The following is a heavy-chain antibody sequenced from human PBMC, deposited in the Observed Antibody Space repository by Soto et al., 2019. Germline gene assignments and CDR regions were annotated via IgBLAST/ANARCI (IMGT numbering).Heavy chain of an antibody. J-gene: IGHJ6*02. CDR2: INAGNGNT. V-gene: IGHV1-3*01. D-gene: IGHD3-10*01. CDR3: AKEGGHYYGSGSYYTVFYYGMDV. Sequence: ASVKVSCKASGYTFTSYAMHWVRQAPGQRLEWMGWINAGNGNTKYSQKFQGRVTITRDTSASTAYMELSSLRSEDTAVYYCAKEGGHYYGSGSYYTVFYYGMDVWGQGTTVTVSS. CDR1: GYTFTSYA.